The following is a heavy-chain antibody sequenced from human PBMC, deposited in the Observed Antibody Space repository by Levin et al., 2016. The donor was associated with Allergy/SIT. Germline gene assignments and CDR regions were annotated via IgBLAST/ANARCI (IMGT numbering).Heavy chain of an antibody. CDR1: GYTFTGSY. Sequence: ASVKVSCKTSGYTFTGSYIHWVRQVPGQGLEWMGWINPNTGGTKNTQKFQGRVTMTRDTSISTAYMELSRLRSDDTAVYYCARDDYSSYYGMDVWGQGTAVTVS. J-gene: IGHJ6*02. D-gene: IGHD4-11*01. CDR2: INPNTGGT. CDR3: ARDDYSSYYGMDV. V-gene: IGHV1-2*02.